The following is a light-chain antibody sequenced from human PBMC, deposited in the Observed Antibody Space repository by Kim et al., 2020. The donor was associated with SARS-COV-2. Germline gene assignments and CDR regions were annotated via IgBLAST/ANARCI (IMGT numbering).Light chain of an antibody. V-gene: IGKV3-20*01. CDR3: QQYGSSPRVS. J-gene: IGKJ4*01. Sequence: IVLTQSPGTLSLSPGERATLSCRASQSVSDNYLAWYQQRPGQAPRLLIYGASSRAIDIPDRFSGSGSGTDFTLTISRLEPEDFAVYYCQQYGSSPRVSFGGGTKVEI. CDR2: GAS. CDR1: QSVSDNY.